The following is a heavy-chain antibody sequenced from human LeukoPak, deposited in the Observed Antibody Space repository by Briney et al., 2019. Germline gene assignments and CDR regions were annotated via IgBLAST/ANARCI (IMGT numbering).Heavy chain of an antibody. J-gene: IGHJ4*02. CDR1: GYSFTTYW. D-gene: IGHD4-23*01. Sequence: GESLKISCKGSGYSFTTYWIGWVRQMPGKDLEWMGIIYPGDSDTRYSPSFQDQVTMSADKSISTAYLQWSSLKASDTAMYYCARLNSSVFDHWGQGTLVTVSS. CDR3: ARLNSSVFDH. V-gene: IGHV5-51*01. CDR2: IYPGDSDT.